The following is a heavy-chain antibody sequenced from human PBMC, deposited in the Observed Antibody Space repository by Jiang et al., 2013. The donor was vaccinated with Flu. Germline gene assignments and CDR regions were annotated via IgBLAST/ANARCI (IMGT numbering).Heavy chain of an antibody. Sequence: LLKPSETLSLTCAVYGGSFSGYYWSWIRQPPGKGLEWIGEINHSGSTNYNPSLKSRVTISVDTSKNQFSLKLSSVTAADTAVYYCARLGCSGGSCYFDYWGQGTLVTVSS. CDR1: GGSFSGYY. CDR3: ARLGCSGGSCYFDY. D-gene: IGHD2-15*01. V-gene: IGHV4-34*01. CDR2: INHSGST. J-gene: IGHJ4*02.